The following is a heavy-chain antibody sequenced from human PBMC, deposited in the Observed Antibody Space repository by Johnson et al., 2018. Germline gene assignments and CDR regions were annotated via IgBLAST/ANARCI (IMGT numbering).Heavy chain of an antibody. CDR3: AKDELPYYDSSGYYYADYFQH. CDR1: GFTFSSYA. D-gene: IGHD3-22*01. Sequence: VQLVESGGGVVQPGRSLRLSCAASGFTFSSYAMHWVRQAPGKGLAWVAVISYDGSNKYYADSVKGRFTISRDNSKNTLYLQMNSLRAEDTAVYYCAKDELPYYDSSGYYYADYFQHWGQGTLVTVSS. V-gene: IGHV3-30*04. CDR2: ISYDGSNK. J-gene: IGHJ1*01.